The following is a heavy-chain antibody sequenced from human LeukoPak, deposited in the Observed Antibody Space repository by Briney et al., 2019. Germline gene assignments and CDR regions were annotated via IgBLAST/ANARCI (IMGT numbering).Heavy chain of an antibody. J-gene: IGHJ4*02. D-gene: IGHD2-8*01. CDR1: GFTFSSYG. Sequence: HPGGSLRLSCAASGFTFSSYGMHWVRQAPGKGLEWVAVISYDGSNKYYADSVKGRFTISRDNSKNTLYLQMNSLRAEDTAVYYCAEAGYCTNGVCSPFDYWGQGTLVTVSS. V-gene: IGHV3-30*18. CDR3: AEAGYCTNGVCSPFDY. CDR2: ISYDGSNK.